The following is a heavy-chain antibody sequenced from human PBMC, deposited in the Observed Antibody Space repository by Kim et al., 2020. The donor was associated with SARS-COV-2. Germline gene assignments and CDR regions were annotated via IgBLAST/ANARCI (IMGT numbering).Heavy chain of an antibody. CDR3: AKDFKGGCSNTGCSGGWTDS. Sequence: GGSLRLSCAASGFTFSSYAMGWVRRAPGRGLEWVSVMSGSGGSIYFAGSVKGRFTISRDNSKNTLYLQMNGLRAEDTAVYYCAKDFKGGCSNTGCSGGWTDSWGQGTLFTVSS. J-gene: IGHJ4*02. V-gene: IGHV3-23*01. CDR1: GFTFSSYA. CDR2: MSGSGGSI. D-gene: IGHD2-2*01.